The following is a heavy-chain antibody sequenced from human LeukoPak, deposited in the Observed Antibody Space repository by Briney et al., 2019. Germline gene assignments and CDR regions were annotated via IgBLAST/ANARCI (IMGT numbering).Heavy chain of an antibody. J-gene: IGHJ4*02. CDR1: GYSISSGYY. CDR2: IYHSGST. V-gene: IGHV4-38-2*01. CDR3: ARGSGSYYFDY. Sequence: SETLSLTCAVSGYSISSGYYWGWIRQPPAKGLEWIGSIYHSGSTYYNPSLKSRVTISVDTSKNQFSLKLSSVTAADTAVYYCARGSGSYYFDYWGQGTLVTVSS. D-gene: IGHD1-26*01.